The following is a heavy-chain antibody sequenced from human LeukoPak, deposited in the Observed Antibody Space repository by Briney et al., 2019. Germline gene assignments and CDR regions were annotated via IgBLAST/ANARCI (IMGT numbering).Heavy chain of an antibody. CDR2: IIPIFGTA. CDR1: GDTFSSYA. J-gene: IGHJ4*02. V-gene: IGHV1-69*05. Sequence: SVKVSCKASGDTFSSYAISWVRQAPGQGLEWMGGIIPIFGTANYAQKFQGRVTITTDESTSTVYMELSSLRSGDTAVYYCAREFGQFSLDHWGQGTLVTVSS. D-gene: IGHD3-10*01. CDR3: AREFGQFSLDH.